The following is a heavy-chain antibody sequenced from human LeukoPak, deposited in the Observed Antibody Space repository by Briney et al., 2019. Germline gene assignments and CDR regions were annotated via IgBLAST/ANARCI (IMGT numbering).Heavy chain of an antibody. D-gene: IGHD3-3*01. J-gene: IGHJ6*03. CDR2: ISAYNGNT. V-gene: IGHV1-18*01. Sequence: PWASVKVSCKASGYTFTSYGISWVRQAPGQGLEWMGWISAYNGNTNYAQKLQGRVTMTTDASTSTAYMELRSLRSDETAVYYCARQERITISGVDPGYMDVWGKGTTVTVSS. CDR1: GYTFTSYG. CDR3: ARQERITISGVDPGYMDV.